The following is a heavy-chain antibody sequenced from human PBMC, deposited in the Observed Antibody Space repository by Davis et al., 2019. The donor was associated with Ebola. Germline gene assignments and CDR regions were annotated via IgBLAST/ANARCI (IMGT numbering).Heavy chain of an antibody. V-gene: IGHV1-18*01. J-gene: IGHJ4*02. D-gene: IGHD3-10*01. CDR1: GYTFTSYG. Sequence: AASVKVSCKASGYTFTSYGISWVRQAPGQGLEWMGWISAYTGDTNYAQKFQGRVTMTTDTSTSTAYMELRSLRSDDTAMYYCAREFGPYASGTQDFWGQGTLVTVSS. CDR2: ISAYTGDT. CDR3: AREFGPYASGTQDF.